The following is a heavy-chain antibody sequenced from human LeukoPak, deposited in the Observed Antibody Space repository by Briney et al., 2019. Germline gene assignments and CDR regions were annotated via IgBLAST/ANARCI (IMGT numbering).Heavy chain of an antibody. CDR3: AKLLGSATTYDY. CDR2: TNPDGSRK. J-gene: IGHJ4*02. D-gene: IGHD5-24*01. V-gene: IGHV3-7*01. CDR1: GFTFSTNW. Sequence: GGSLRLSCEASGFTFSTNWMSWVRQAPGKGLEWVASTNPDGSRKLYVDSVKGRFTISRDNTKNSLYLQMNSLGAEDTAMYYCAKLLGSATTYDYWGQGTRVTVSS.